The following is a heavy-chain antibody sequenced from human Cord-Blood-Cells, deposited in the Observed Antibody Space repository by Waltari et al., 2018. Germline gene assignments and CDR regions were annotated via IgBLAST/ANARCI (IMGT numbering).Heavy chain of an antibody. Sequence: QVQLVQSGAEVKKPGSSVRVSCKASGGTFSSYPISWVRQAPGQGLEWMGGIIPIFGTANYAQKFQGRVTITADESTSTAYMELSSLRSEDTAVYYCARDFGHYGSGSYHFDYWGQGTLVTVSS. CDR2: IIPIFGTA. CDR3: ARDFGHYGSGSYHFDY. D-gene: IGHD3-10*01. V-gene: IGHV1-69*01. J-gene: IGHJ4*02. CDR1: GGTFSSYP.